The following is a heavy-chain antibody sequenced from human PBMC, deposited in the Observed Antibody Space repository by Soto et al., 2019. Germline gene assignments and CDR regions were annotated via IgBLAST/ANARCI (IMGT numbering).Heavy chain of an antibody. V-gene: IGHV3-15*07. CDR1: GFTFSNAW. J-gene: IGHJ6*02. CDR2: IQRTTDDGTP. CDR3: TTESSDSSSWCYYDGMDV. D-gene: IGHD6-13*01. Sequence: EVQLVASGGGLVKPGGSLRLSCAASGFTFSNAWMNWVRQAPGKGLEWVGRIQRTTDDGTPDYAAPVKGRFTISRDDSKNTLYLQMNSLKTEDTAVYYCTTESSDSSSWCYYDGMDVWGQGTTVTVSS.